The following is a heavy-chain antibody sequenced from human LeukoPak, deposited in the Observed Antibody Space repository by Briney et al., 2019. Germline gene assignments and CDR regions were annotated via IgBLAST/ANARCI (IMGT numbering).Heavy chain of an antibody. Sequence: GASVKVSRKASGYTFTGYYMHWVRQAPGQGLEWMGWINPNSGGTNYAQKFQGRVTMTRDTSISTAYLELSRLRSDDTAVYYCARADYGGNSDLDYWGQGTLVTVSS. CDR1: GYTFTGYY. V-gene: IGHV1-2*02. J-gene: IGHJ4*02. CDR3: ARADYGGNSDLDY. CDR2: INPNSGGT. D-gene: IGHD4-23*01.